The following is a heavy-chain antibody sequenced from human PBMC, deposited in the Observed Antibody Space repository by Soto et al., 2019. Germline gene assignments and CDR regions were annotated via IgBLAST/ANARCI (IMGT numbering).Heavy chain of an antibody. V-gene: IGHV3-23*01. CDR1: GFTFSSYA. Sequence: GGSLRLSCAASGFTFSSYAMSWVRQAPGKGLEWVSAISGTGDSTYYADSVKGRFTISRDNSKNTLYLQMNSLRAEDTAVYYCAKGPMVRGPNWFDPWGQGTLVTVSS. CDR2: ISGTGDST. J-gene: IGHJ5*02. CDR3: AKGPMVRGPNWFDP. D-gene: IGHD3-10*01.